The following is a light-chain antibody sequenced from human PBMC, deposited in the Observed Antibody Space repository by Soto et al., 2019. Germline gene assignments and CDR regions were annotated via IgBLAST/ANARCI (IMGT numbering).Light chain of an antibody. CDR3: QQRSNYRVT. J-gene: IGKJ3*01. CDR2: GAS. V-gene: IGKV3-11*01. Sequence: VLTQSPATLSLSPGDGATLSCRASQSVGRYLAWYQHKPGQAPRLLIYGASNRATDIPARFSGSGSGTDFTLTISSLEPEDFAIYFCQQRSNYRVTFDPGTRVDI. CDR1: QSVGRY.